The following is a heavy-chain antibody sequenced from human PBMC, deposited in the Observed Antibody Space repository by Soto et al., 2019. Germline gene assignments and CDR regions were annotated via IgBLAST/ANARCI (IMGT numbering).Heavy chain of an antibody. CDR3: EGSWT. V-gene: IGHV3-23*01. CDR1: EFSIRNYA. D-gene: IGHD5-12*01. Sequence: EVQVLESGGDLVQPGGSLRLSCAASEFSIRNYAMSWVRQAPGKALEWVSGISGSRARTYYADSVKGRFTISKDTSSNSLYLQMNSLRVEDTAVYHCEGSWTWGQGTMVTVSS. CDR2: ISGSRART. J-gene: IGHJ3*01.